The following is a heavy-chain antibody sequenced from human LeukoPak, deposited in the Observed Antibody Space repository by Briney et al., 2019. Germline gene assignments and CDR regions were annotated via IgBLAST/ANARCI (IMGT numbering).Heavy chain of an antibody. J-gene: IGHJ4*02. Sequence: SETLSLTCTVSGGSISGYYWSWIRQPPGKGLEWIGDIHYSGSANYNPSLKSRVTMSVDTSKRQFALKLSSVTAADTAVYYCARKTFRSGYRTFDYWGQGTLVTVSS. CDR2: IHYSGSA. V-gene: IGHV4-59*01. D-gene: IGHD3-22*01. CDR3: ARKTFRSGYRTFDY. CDR1: GGSISGYY.